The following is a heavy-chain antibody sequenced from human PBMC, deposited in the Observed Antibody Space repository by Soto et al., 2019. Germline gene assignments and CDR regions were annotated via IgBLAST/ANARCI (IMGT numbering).Heavy chain of an antibody. CDR2: IYYSGST. CDR1: GGSISSGGYY. Sequence: QVQLQESGPGLVKPSQTLSLTCSVSGGSISSGGYYWSWTRQHPEKGLEWIGYIYYSGSTNYKPSLMRGVIMSVVTSSNRFSLDLRSVTAADTAIYYCARHSASWQWFDYWGQGTLVTVSS. D-gene: IGHD1-26*01. V-gene: IGHV4-31*03. J-gene: IGHJ5*01. CDR3: ARHSASWQWFDY.